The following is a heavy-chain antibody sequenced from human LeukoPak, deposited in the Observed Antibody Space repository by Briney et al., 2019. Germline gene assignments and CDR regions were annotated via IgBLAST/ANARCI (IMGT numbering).Heavy chain of an antibody. D-gene: IGHD3-10*01. CDR2: IYTSGST. V-gene: IGHV4-4*07. Sequence: SETLSLTCTVSGGSISSYYWSRLRQPAGKGLEWIGRIYTSGSTNYNPSLKSRVTMPVDTSKNQFSLKLSSVTAADTAVYYCARGMVRGVIAGWGQGTLVTVSS. CDR1: GGSISSYY. J-gene: IGHJ4*02. CDR3: ARGMVRGVIAG.